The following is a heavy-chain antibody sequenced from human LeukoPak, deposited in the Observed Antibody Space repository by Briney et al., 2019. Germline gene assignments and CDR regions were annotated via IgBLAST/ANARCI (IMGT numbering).Heavy chain of an antibody. CDR3: ARDMYYYGSGSPLPKYYFGY. J-gene: IGHJ4*02. V-gene: IGHV4-4*07. Sequence: SETLSLTCTVSGGSISSYYRSWIRQPAGKGLEWIGRIYTSGSTNYNPSLKSRVTMSVDTSKNQFSLKLSSVTAADTAVYYCARDMYYYGSGSPLPKYYFGYWGQGTLVTVSS. CDR1: GGSISSYY. CDR2: IYTSGST. D-gene: IGHD3-10*01.